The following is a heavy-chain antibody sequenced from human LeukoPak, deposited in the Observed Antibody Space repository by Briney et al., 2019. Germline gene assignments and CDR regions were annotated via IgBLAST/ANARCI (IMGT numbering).Heavy chain of an antibody. CDR1: GYTFSGTGWY. V-gene: IGHV1-2*02. D-gene: IGHD3-10*01. CDR3: ARDGPAQMVDLDY. J-gene: IGHJ4*02. Sequence: ASVKVSCKASGYTFSGTGWYLYWLRQAPGQGLECMGWIHPSNGDTAYAQKFEGRVAMTRDTSISTAYMELRRLRPDDTAVYFCARDGPAQMVDLDYWGQGTLVTVSS. CDR2: IHPSNGDT.